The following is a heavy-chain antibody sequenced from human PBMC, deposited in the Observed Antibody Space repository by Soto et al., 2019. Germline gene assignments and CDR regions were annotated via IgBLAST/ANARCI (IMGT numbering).Heavy chain of an antibody. Sequence: GESLKISCKGSGYSFTSYWIGWVRQMPGKGLEWMGIIYPGDSDTRYSPSFQGQVTISADKSISTAYLQWSSLRASDTAMYYCARNHDYSGNWFDPWGQGXLVTV. CDR3: ARNHDYSGNWFDP. CDR2: IYPGDSDT. J-gene: IGHJ5*02. V-gene: IGHV5-51*01. D-gene: IGHD4-4*01. CDR1: GYSFTSYW.